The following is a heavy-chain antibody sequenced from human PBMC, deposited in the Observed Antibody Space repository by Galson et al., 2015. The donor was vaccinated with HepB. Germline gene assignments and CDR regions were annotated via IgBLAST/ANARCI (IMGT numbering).Heavy chain of an antibody. CDR2: IYYSGST. CDR3: VLSVAAAGADY. CDR1: GGSISSSSYY. V-gene: IGHV4-39*01. J-gene: IGHJ4*02. Sequence: TLSLTCTVSGGSISSSSYYWGWIRQPPGKGLEWIGSIYYSGSTYYNPSLKSRVTISVDTSKNQFSLKLSSVTAADTAVYYCVLSVAAAGADYWGQGTLVTVS. D-gene: IGHD6-13*01.